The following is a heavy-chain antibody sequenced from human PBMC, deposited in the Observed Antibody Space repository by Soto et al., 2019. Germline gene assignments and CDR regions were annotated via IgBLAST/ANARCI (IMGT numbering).Heavy chain of an antibody. CDR1: GYTFTSYY. D-gene: IGHD5-12*01. V-gene: IGHV1-46*03. Sequence: QVQLVQSGAEVKKPGASVKVSCKASGYTFTSYYMHWVRQAPGQGLEWMGIINPSGGSTSYAQKFLGRVTMTRDTSTSTVSMELSSLRSEDTAVYYCARVYSGYDYCARYWGQGTLVAVCS. CDR3: ARVYSGYDYCARY. J-gene: IGHJ4*02. CDR2: INPSGGST.